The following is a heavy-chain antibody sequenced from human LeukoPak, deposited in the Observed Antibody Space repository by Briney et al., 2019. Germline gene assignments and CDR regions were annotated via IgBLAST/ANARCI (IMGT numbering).Heavy chain of an antibody. CDR2: ISWDGGSA. V-gene: IGHV3-43D*04. CDR1: GFTFDDYA. D-gene: IGHD6-19*01. J-gene: IGHJ4*02. Sequence: GGSLRLSCAASGFTFDDYAMHWVRQAPGKGLEWVSLISWDGGSAYYADSVKGRFTISRDNSKNSLYLQMNSLRAEDTALYYCAKAKFGSYSRGWLLDYWGQGTLVTVSS. CDR3: AKAKFGSYSRGWLLDY.